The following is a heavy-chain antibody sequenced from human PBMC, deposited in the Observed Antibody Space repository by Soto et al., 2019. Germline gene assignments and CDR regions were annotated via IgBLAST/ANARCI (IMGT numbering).Heavy chain of an antibody. CDR3: ARGHNIVATIMGY. D-gene: IGHD5-12*01. J-gene: IGHJ4*02. CDR1: GFTFSSYW. Sequence: EVQLVESGGGLVQPGGSLRLSCAASGFTFSSYWMHWVRQAPGKGLVWVSRINSDGSSTSYADSVKGRFTISSDNAKNTLYLKMNSLRAEDTAVYYCARGHNIVATIMGYWGQGTLVTVSS. V-gene: IGHV3-74*01. CDR2: INSDGSST.